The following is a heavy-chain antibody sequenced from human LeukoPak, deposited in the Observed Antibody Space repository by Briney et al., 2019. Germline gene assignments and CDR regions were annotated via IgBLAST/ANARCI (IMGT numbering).Heavy chain of an antibody. V-gene: IGHV4-59*12. CDR2: IHYSGST. Sequence: PSETLSLTCTVSGGSISSYYWSWIRQPPGKGLEWIGYIHYSGSTNNNPSLKSRVTTSVDRSKNQFSLKLSSVTAADTAVYYCARTDYHGSGSFYDNWFDPWGPGTLVTVSS. D-gene: IGHD3-10*01. CDR1: GGSISSYY. CDR3: ARTDYHGSGSFYDNWFDP. J-gene: IGHJ5*02.